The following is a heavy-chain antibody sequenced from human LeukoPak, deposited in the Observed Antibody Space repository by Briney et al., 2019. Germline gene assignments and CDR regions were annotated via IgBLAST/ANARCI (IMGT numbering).Heavy chain of an antibody. V-gene: IGHV4-59*08. CDR3: AIHGIRSFDY. J-gene: IGHJ4*02. CDR1: GGSISDYY. CDR2: IYYRGST. Sequence: SETLSLTCTVSGGSISDYYWSWFRQPPGKGLEWVGYIYYRGSTNYNPSLKSRVTMAVDASKNQFSLKLSSVTAADTAVSYCAIHGIRSFDYWGQGTLGTVS. D-gene: IGHD1-14*01.